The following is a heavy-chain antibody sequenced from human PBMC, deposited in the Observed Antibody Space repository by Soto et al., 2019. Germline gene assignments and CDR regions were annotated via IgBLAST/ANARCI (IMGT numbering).Heavy chain of an antibody. D-gene: IGHD2-2*01. CDR3: VKEGRGSTTSCSRCYGLDV. CDR1: GFTFSTYG. V-gene: IGHV3-30*18. J-gene: IGHJ6*02. CDR2: LSHDETNK. Sequence: QGQLVESGGGVVQPGRSLRLSCAASGFTFSTYGMHWVRQAPGKGLEWVAALSHDETNKFYADSVKGRFTISRDNSKNTLCLEMFSLRAEATAVYYCVKEGRGSTTSCSRCYGLDVWGQGTTVTVSS.